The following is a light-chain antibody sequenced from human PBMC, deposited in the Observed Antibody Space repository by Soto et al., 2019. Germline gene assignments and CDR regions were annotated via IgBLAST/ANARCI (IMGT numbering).Light chain of an antibody. CDR3: HQYGSSPPWT. CDR1: QSVSSK. CDR2: GSS. Sequence: ENWLTQSPGTLSLSQGERATLSYRASQSVSSKLVWYQQKPGQAPRFLIYGSSNRPSGIPDRFSGGGSRTDFTLTISRLEPEDFAVYYCHQYGSSPPWTFGQGTKVDI. J-gene: IGKJ1*01. V-gene: IGKV3-20*01.